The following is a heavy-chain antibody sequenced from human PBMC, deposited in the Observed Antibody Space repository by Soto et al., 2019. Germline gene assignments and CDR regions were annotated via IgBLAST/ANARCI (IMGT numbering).Heavy chain of an antibody. V-gene: IGHV4-30-2*01. D-gene: IGHD6-25*01. J-gene: IGHJ5*02. CDR2: IYHSGST. CDR3: ARDGYLGGAIAHYNWFDP. Sequence: SETLSLTCAVSGGSISSGGYSWSWIRQPPGKGLEWIGYIYHSGSTYYNPSLKSRVTISVDTSKNQFSLKMNSVTAADTAVYYCARDGYLGGAIAHYNWFDPWGQGTLVTVSS. CDR1: GGSISSGGYS.